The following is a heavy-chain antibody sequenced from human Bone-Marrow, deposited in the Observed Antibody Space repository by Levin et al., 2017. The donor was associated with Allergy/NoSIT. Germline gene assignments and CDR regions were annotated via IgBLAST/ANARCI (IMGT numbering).Heavy chain of an antibody. D-gene: IGHD1-7*01. CDR3: AKDPRFVTGTIRRDYSGMDV. CDR2: IPYDGTNK. V-gene: IGHV3-30*04. CDR1: GFSFSHYS. J-gene: IGHJ6*02. Sequence: GESLKISCAASGFSFSHYSMHWVRQAPGKGLEWVAVIPYDGTNKYYADSVKGRFTISRDNSKNTLYLQMNTLRAEDSAVYYCAKDPRFVTGTIRRDYSGMDVWGQGTTVTVSS.